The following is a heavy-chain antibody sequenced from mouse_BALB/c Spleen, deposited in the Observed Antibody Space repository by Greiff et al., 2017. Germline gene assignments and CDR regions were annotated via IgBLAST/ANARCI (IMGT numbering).Heavy chain of an antibody. J-gene: IGHJ2*01. V-gene: IGHV1-80*01. Sequence: QVQLQQSGAELVRPGSSVKISCKASGYAFSSYWMNWVKQRPGQGLEWIGQIYPGDGDTNYNGKFKGKATLTADNSSSTAYMQLSSLTSEDSAVYFCARFTTVYFDYWGQGTTLTVSS. CDR3: ARFTTVYFDY. CDR1: GYAFSSYW. CDR2: IYPGDGDT. D-gene: IGHD1-1*01.